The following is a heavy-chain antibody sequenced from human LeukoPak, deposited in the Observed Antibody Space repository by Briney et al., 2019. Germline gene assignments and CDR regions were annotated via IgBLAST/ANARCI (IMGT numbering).Heavy chain of an antibody. CDR3: ARERRSGSYYYFDY. V-gene: IGHV4-30-2*01. CDR1: GGSISSGGYS. J-gene: IGHJ4*02. D-gene: IGHD3-10*01. Sequence: SQTLSLTCAVSGGSISSGGYSWSWIRQPPGKGLEWIGYIYHSGSTYYNPSLKSRVTISVDTSKNQFSLKLSSVTAADTAVYYCARERRSGSYYYFDYWGQGTLVTVSS. CDR2: IYHSGST.